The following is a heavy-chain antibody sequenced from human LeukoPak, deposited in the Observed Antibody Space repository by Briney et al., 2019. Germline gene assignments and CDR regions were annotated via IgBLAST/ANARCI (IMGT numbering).Heavy chain of an antibody. V-gene: IGHV3-7*03. D-gene: IGHD4-17*01. Sequence: TGGSLRLSCAASGFTFSSYWMNWARQAPGKGLEWVASINHNGNVNYYVDSVKGRFTISRDNAKNSLYLQMSNLRAEDTAVYYCARAGGSTVSHSDYWGQGTLVTVSS. J-gene: IGHJ4*02. CDR3: ARAGGSTVSHSDY. CDR1: GFTFSSYW. CDR2: INHNGNVN.